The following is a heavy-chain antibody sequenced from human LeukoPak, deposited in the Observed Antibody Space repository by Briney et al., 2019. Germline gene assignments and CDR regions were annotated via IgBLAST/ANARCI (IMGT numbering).Heavy chain of an antibody. CDR3: TTNKDS. Sequence: GGSLRLSCAASGFFFSNAWMSWVRQAPGKGLEWVGRIKSETDGGTTDYAAPVKGRFTISRDDSKSTLFLQMNSLISEDTAVYYCTTNKDSWGQGTLVTVSS. D-gene: IGHD1/OR15-1a*01. CDR2: IKSETDGGTT. V-gene: IGHV3-15*01. J-gene: IGHJ4*02. CDR1: GFFFSNAW.